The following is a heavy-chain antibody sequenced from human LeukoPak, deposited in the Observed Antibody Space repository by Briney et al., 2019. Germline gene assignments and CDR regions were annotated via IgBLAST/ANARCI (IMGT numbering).Heavy chain of an antibody. J-gene: IGHJ4*02. CDR1: GYTFTSYV. D-gene: IGHD3-22*01. CDR3: ARGYDTSGYSPFDS. Sequence: ASVKVSCTASGYTFTSYVMHWVRQAPGQRLEWMGWINAGNGNTKYSQKFQVRVTITTDTSASTAYMELSSLRSEDTAVYYCARGYDTSGYSPFDSWGQGTLVTVSS. V-gene: IGHV1-3*01. CDR2: INAGNGNT.